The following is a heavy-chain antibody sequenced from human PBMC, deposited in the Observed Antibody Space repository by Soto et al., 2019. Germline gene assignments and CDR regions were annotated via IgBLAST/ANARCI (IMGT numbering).Heavy chain of an antibody. Sequence: QVQLQESGPGLVKPSQTLSLTCTVSGGSINSRGYYWSWIRQHPGKGLEWIGYIYNSGSAYYNPSLKSRVTISIDTSKNQFSLKLSSVTAADTAVYYCGRGGIAATPFWGQGTLVTVSS. J-gene: IGHJ4*02. CDR3: GRGGIAATPF. CDR2: IYNSGSA. D-gene: IGHD2-15*01. V-gene: IGHV4-31*03. CDR1: GGSINSRGYY.